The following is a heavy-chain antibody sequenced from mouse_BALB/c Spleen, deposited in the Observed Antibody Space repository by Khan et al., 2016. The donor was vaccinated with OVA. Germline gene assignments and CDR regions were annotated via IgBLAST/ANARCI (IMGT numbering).Heavy chain of an antibody. Sequence: VQLQQSGPELVKPGASVKIPCKASGYQFTDYNMAWVKQSHGRGLEWIGDIFPHNGGTVYNQKFKGKATLTVDQSSSIAFMALRSLTSEDTAVYYGSRHGYGGFAYWGQGTLVTVSA. CDR3: SRHGYGGFAY. J-gene: IGHJ3*01. V-gene: IGHV1-18*01. CDR2: IFPHNGGT. D-gene: IGHD2-2*01. CDR1: GYQFTDYN.